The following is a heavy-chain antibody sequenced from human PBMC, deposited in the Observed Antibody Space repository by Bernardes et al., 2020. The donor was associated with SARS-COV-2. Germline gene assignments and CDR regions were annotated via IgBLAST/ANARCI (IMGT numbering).Heavy chain of an antibody. D-gene: IGHD2-21*02. CDR1: GFTFSNHL. CDR2: ISGGGMYI. Sequence: GGSLRLSCVASGFTFSNHLFSWFRQAPGKGLEWVSSISGGGMYIYYGDAVRGRFTTSRDNTRTSVFLQMESLRAEDTAVYYCARDVGGADWRFGFDVWGPGTMVHVS. CDR3: ARDVGGADWRFGFDV. V-gene: IGHV3-21*01. J-gene: IGHJ3*01.